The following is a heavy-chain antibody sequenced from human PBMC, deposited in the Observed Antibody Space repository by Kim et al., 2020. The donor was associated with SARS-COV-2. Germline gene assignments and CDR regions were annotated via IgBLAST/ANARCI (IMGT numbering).Heavy chain of an antibody. D-gene: IGHD6-13*01. CDR3: ATRDGGPLLLTQQPPQH. CDR1: GLTFSDYY. CDR2: IGSSGAYK. Sequence: GGSLRLSCEVSGLTFSDYYMTWFRQSPGRGLEWLAYIGSSGAYKRYARSMGGRLTISRDNTKKSLFLDISALRVDDTAVYFCATRDGGPLLLTQQPPQHWGPGTLVTVSS. V-gene: IGHV3-11*03. J-gene: IGHJ1*01.